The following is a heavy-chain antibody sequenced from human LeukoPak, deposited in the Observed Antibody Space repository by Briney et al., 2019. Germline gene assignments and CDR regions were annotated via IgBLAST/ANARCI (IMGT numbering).Heavy chain of an antibody. V-gene: IGHV3-23*01. D-gene: IGHD6-13*01. CDR1: GFTFSSYP. J-gene: IGHJ4*02. CDR3: AKYSRPSSRVFDY. Sequence: GGSLRLSCAGSGFTFSSYPMTWVRQAPGKGLDWVSTIDTSGNTDYADSVKGRFTISRDNSRNTLYLLMNSLRAEDTAVYFCAKYSRPSSRVFDYWGQGTLATVSP. CDR2: IDTSGNT.